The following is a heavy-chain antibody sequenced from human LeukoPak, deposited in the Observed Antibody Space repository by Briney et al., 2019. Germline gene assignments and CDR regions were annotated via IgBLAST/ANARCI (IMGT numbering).Heavy chain of an antibody. CDR2: ISGYNGNT. J-gene: IGHJ4*02. D-gene: IGHD6-13*01. Sequence: GASVKVSCKASGYAFTSYGISWVRQVPGQGLEWMGWISGYNGNTDYEQKFQGRVTMTTDTSTSTAYMELRSLRSDDTAVYYCARDHSSSWPTDYYFDYWGQGTLVTVSS. V-gene: IGHV1-18*01. CDR1: GYAFTSYG. CDR3: ARDHSSSWPTDYYFDY.